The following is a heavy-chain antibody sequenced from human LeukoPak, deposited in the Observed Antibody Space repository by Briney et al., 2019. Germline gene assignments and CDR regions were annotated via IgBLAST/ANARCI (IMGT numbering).Heavy chain of an antibody. V-gene: IGHV4-59*01. J-gene: IGHJ4*02. Sequence: SETLSLTCTVSGGSMYDYYWSWIRQPPVKGLEWIGHIHYNGRTNYNPSLGSPATISIDMSKNQFSLNLSSVAAADTAVYYCARVRLSGVIDYWGQGTLVTVSS. CDR3: ARVRLSGVIDY. CDR2: IHYNGRT. CDR1: GGSMYDYY. D-gene: IGHD2-15*01.